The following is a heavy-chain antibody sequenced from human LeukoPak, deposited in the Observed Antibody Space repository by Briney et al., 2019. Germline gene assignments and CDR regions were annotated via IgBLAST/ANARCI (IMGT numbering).Heavy chain of an antibody. CDR1: GFTVSSNY. CDR3: ARDPPYYDSGDAFDI. V-gene: IGHV3-66*01. Sequence: GGSLRLSCAASGFTVSSNYMSWVRQAPGKGLEWVSVIYSGGSTYYADSVKGRFTISRDNSKNTLYLQMNSLRAEDTAVYYCARDPPYYDSGDAFDIWGQGTMVTVSS. D-gene: IGHD3-22*01. CDR2: IYSGGST. J-gene: IGHJ3*02.